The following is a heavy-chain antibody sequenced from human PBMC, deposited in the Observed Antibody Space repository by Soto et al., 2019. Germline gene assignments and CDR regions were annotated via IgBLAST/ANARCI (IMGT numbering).Heavy chain of an antibody. CDR2: IIPIFGTA. D-gene: IGHD3-10*01. CDR3: ARELNTIVRGVIGNYYYYGMDV. Sequence: ASVKVSCKASGGTFSSYAISWVRQAPGQGLEWMGGIIPIFGTANYAQKFQGRVTITADKSTSTAYMELSSLRSEDTAVYYCARELNTIVRGVIGNYYYYGMDVWGQGTTVTVSS. CDR1: GGTFSSYA. V-gene: IGHV1-69*06. J-gene: IGHJ6*02.